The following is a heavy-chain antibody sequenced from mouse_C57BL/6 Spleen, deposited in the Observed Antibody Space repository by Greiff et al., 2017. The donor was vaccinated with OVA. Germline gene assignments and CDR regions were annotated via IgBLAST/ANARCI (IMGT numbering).Heavy chain of an antibody. D-gene: IGHD2-1*01. CDR3: ARFYYWAMDY. CDR2: ISYDGSN. V-gene: IGHV3-6*01. J-gene: IGHJ4*01. Sequence: EVQRVESGPGLVKPSQSLSLTCSVTGYSITSGYYWNWIRQFPGNKLEWMGYISYDGSNNYNPSLKNRISITRDTSKNQFFLKLNSVTTEDTATYYCARFYYWAMDYWGQGTSVTVSS. CDR1: GYSITSGYY.